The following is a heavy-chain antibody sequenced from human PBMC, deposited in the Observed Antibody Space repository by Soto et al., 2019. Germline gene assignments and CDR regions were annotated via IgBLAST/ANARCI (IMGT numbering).Heavy chain of an antibody. D-gene: IGHD3-3*01. Sequence: PSETLSLTCNVSGGSINSAGYYWSWIRQHPGKGLEWIGYIYYSGRTYYNPSLKSRVTISIDTSKTQFSLKLSSVTAADTAVYYCARVQTLFGIINGSEYWGQGTQVPVSP. J-gene: IGHJ4*02. CDR3: ARVQTLFGIINGSEY. V-gene: IGHV4-31*03. CDR2: IYYSGRT. CDR1: GGSINSAGYY.